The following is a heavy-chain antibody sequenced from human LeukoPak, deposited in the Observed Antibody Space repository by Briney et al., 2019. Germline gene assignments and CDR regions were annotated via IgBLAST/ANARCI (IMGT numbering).Heavy chain of an antibody. CDR1: GYTFTSYW. Sequence: PGESLKISCKGSGYTFTSYWIAWVRQMPGKGLEWMGIIYPGDSDTRYSPSFQGQVTISADKSISTAYLQWSSLKASDTAMYYCARAIVATIWNWFDPWGQGTLVTVSS. J-gene: IGHJ5*02. V-gene: IGHV5-51*01. D-gene: IGHD5-12*01. CDR2: IYPGDSDT. CDR3: ARAIVATIWNWFDP.